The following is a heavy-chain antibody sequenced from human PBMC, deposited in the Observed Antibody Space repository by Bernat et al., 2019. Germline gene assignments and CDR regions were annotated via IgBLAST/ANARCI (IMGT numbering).Heavy chain of an antibody. CDR1: GGSISSSSYY. J-gene: IGHJ1*01. Sequence: QLQLQESGPGLVKPSETLSLTCTVSGGSISSSSYYWGWIRQPPGKGLEWIGSIYYSGSTYYNPSLKSRVTISVDTSKNQFSLKLSSVTAADTAVYYCARHWEPSSGWYGYPKYFQHWGQGTLVTVSS. D-gene: IGHD6-19*01. CDR3: ARHWEPSSGWYGYPKYFQH. CDR2: IYYSGST. V-gene: IGHV4-39*01.